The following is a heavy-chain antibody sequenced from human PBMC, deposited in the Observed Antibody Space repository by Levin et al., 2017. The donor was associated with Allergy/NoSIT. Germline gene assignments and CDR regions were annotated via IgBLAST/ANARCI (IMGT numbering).Heavy chain of an antibody. CDR1: GYSFTNYW. J-gene: IGHJ3*01. CDR2: IYPDDSDT. Sequence: GESLKISCKGSGYSFTNYWIDWVRQMPGKGLEWMGIIYPDDSDTRYSPSFQGQVTISADKSVSTAYLQWSGLKASDTAIYYCARRGRPHYGSGMYTDPYDVWGQGTMVTVSS. D-gene: IGHD3-10*01. CDR3: ARRGRPHYGSGMYTDPYDV. V-gene: IGHV5-51*01.